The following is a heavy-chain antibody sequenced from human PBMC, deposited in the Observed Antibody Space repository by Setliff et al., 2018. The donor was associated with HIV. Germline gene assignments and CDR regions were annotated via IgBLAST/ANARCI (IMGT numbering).Heavy chain of an antibody. V-gene: IGHV4-31*03. Sequence: PSETLSLTCTVSGDSISSGGSPWTWIRQHPGKGLEWIGYIYYSGSTYYNPSLKSRVTISVDTSKNQFSLKLNSVTAADTAVYYCARTRGYTYGYIDSWAQGTLVTVSS. CDR2: IYYSGST. CDR3: ARTRGYTYGYIDS. CDR1: GDSISSGGSP. J-gene: IGHJ4*02. D-gene: IGHD5-18*01.